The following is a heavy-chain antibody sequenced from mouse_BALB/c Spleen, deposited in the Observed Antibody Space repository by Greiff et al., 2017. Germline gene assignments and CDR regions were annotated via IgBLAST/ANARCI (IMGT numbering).Heavy chain of an antibody. CDR1: GFSLTSYG. J-gene: IGHJ3*01. CDR3: ARDLLYDYDGAY. Sequence: VKLVESGPGLVAPSQSLSITCTVSGFSLTSYGVHWVRQPPGKGLEWLGVIWAGGSTNYNSALMSRLSISKDNSKSQVFLKMNSLQTDDTAMYYCARDLLYDYDGAYWGQGTLVTVSA. CDR2: IWAGGST. V-gene: IGHV2-9*02. D-gene: IGHD2-4*01.